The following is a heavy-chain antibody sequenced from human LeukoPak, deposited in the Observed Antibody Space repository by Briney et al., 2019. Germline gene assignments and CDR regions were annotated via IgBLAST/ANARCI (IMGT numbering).Heavy chain of an antibody. D-gene: IGHD3-9*01. V-gene: IGHV1-69*13. Sequence: SVKVSCKASGGTFSSYVINWVRQAPGQGLEWMGGILPIFGTSIYSQQFQGRVTITADESTNTAYMGLNRLRSDDTATYYCARAEDQGRYFDWLPGFDPWGQGTLVTVSS. CDR3: ARAEDQGRYFDWLPGFDP. J-gene: IGHJ5*02. CDR2: ILPIFGTS. CDR1: GGTFSSYV.